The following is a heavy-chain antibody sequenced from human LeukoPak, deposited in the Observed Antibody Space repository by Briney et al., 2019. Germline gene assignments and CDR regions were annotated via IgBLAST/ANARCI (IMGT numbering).Heavy chain of an antibody. Sequence: SVKVSCKASGGTFSSYAISWVRQAPGQGLEWMGEIIPIFGTANYAQKFQGRVTITADESTSTAYMELSSLRSEDTAVYYCARARPARESWFDPWGQGTLVTVSS. CDR1: GGTFSSYA. CDR2: IIPIFGTA. D-gene: IGHD3-10*01. J-gene: IGHJ5*02. V-gene: IGHV1-69*13. CDR3: ARARPARESWFDP.